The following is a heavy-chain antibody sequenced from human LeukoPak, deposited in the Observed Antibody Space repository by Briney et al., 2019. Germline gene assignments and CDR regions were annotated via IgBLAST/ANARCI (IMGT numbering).Heavy chain of an antibody. CDR1: GFTFSSYS. V-gene: IGHV3-23*01. Sequence: GGSLRLSCVASGFTFSSYSLSWVRQAPGKGLEWVAAISESGGVTFYAESVKGRFTISRDSSRNMLYLQMSSLRADDTAVYYCAKKVPYDRFDHWGQGTLVTVSS. CDR2: ISESGGVT. D-gene: IGHD2-8*01. CDR3: AKKVPYDRFDH. J-gene: IGHJ4*02.